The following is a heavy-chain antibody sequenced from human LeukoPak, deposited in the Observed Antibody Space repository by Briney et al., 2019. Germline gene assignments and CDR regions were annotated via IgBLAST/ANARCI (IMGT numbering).Heavy chain of an antibody. V-gene: IGHV3-23*01. CDR2: ISGSGGST. Sequence: GGSLRLSCAASGFTFSSYAMSWVRQAPGKGLEWVSAISGSGGSTYYADSVKGRLTISRDNSKNTLYLQMNSLRAEDTAVYYCAKDYRLYDSSGLVDYWGQGTLVTVSS. CDR1: GFTFSSYA. CDR3: AKDYRLYDSSGLVDY. D-gene: IGHD3-22*01. J-gene: IGHJ4*02.